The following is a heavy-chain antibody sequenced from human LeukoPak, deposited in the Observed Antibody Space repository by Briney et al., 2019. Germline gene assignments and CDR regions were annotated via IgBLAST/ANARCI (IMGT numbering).Heavy chain of an antibody. CDR3: VYCHCRGTYISSPKGYMDV. Sequence: GGSLRLSCAASGFTFSSYAMKWVRQAPGKGLEWVAFIRYDGSNKYYADSVKGRFTISRDNSKNTLYLQMNSLRAEDTAVYYGVYCHCRGTYISSPKGYMDVWGKGTTVTISS. CDR2: IRYDGSNK. J-gene: IGHJ6*03. CDR1: GFTFSSYA. D-gene: IGHD6-13*01. V-gene: IGHV3-30*02.